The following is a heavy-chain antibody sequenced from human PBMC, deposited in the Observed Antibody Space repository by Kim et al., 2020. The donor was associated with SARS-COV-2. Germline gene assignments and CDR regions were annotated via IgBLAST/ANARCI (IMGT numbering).Heavy chain of an antibody. CDR1: GYTFKNYA. J-gene: IGHJ4*02. D-gene: IGHD4-17*01. CDR2: INGGNGDT. CDR3: ARGSYRDYPLDY. Sequence: ASVKVSCKTSGYTFKNYAIIWVRQAPGQRLEWMAWINGGNGDTKYSQKFQGRVSITRDTSASTAYMELSSLRSADTAVYFCARGSYRDYPLDYWGQGTLVTVSS. V-gene: IGHV1-3*01.